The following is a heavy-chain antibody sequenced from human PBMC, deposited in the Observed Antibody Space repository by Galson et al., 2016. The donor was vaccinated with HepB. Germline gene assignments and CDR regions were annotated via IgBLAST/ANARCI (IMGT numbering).Heavy chain of an antibody. CDR2: XXXRRXX. D-gene: IGHD1-1*01. Sequence: LRLSCAASGFVFSNFGLSWVRQAPGKGLXXXASXXXRRXXYYSXSVQXXXTMHRDNSKTTLYLXMHGLRAQDTAVYYCAKERLVRQIFDHWGQGTLLTVSS. V-gene: IGHV3-23*01. CDR3: AKERLVRQIFDH. J-gene: IGHJ4*02. CDR1: GFVFSNFG.